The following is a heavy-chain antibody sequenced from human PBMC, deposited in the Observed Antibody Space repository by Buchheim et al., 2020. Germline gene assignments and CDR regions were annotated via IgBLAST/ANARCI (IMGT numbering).Heavy chain of an antibody. Sequence: QVQLQESGPGLVKPSETLSLTCTVSGGSVSSGSYYWSWIRQPPGKGLEWIGYIYYSGSTNYNPSLKSRVTISVGQSQHQFSLKLSSVTAADTAVYYCASRTTPWGQGTL. V-gene: IGHV4-61*01. CDR1: GGSVSSGSYY. J-gene: IGHJ5*02. D-gene: IGHD1-1*01. CDR2: IYYSGST. CDR3: ASRTTP.